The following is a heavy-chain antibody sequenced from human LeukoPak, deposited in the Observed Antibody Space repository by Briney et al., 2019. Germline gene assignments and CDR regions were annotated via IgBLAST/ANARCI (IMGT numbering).Heavy chain of an antibody. Sequence: GGSLRLSCAASGFTFSSYGMHWVRQAPGKGLERVAVISYDGSNKYYADSVKGRFTISRDNSKNTLYLQMNSLRAEDTAVYYCAKGGSPGGPVDYWGQGTLVTVSS. D-gene: IGHD1-26*01. CDR1: GFTFSSYG. V-gene: IGHV3-30*18. CDR2: ISYDGSNK. J-gene: IGHJ4*02. CDR3: AKGGSPGGPVDY.